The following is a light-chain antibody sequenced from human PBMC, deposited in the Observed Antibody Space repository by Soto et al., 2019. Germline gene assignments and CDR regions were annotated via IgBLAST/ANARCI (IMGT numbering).Light chain of an antibody. CDR2: TNN. V-gene: IGLV1-44*01. CDR3: ATWHDSFYV. Sequence: QSVLTQPPSASGTPGQRVTVSCSGSTSDIGTNAVNWFQHLPGTAPSLLIYTNNQRPSGVPDRFSGSKSGTSASLAISGLQSEDEATYYCATWHDSFYVFGTGTKVTVL. CDR1: TSDIGTNA. J-gene: IGLJ1*01.